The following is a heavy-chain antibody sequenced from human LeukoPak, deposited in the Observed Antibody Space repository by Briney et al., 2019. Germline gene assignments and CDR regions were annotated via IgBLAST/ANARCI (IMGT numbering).Heavy chain of an antibody. Sequence: PGGSLRLSCAASGFTFSSYGMHWVRQAPGKGLEWVAVISYDGSNKYYADSVKGRFTISRDNSKNTLYLQMNSLRAEDTAVYYCARARTFRSRREGNWFDPWGQGTLVTVSS. CDR2: ISYDGSNK. J-gene: IGHJ5*02. CDR1: GFTFSSYG. D-gene: IGHD3-16*01. V-gene: IGHV3-30*03. CDR3: ARARTFRSRREGNWFDP.